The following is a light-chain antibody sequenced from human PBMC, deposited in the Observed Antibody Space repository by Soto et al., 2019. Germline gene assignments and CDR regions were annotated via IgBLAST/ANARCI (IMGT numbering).Light chain of an antibody. CDR1: QSISGY. CDR3: QQYNSYPT. V-gene: IGKV1-39*01. CDR2: SAS. J-gene: IGKJ5*01. Sequence: DIRMTQSPSSLSASVGDRVTITCRASQSISGYLNWYQQKPGKAPKLLIYSASSLQSGVPSRFSGSGSGTDFTFIISSLQPEDFATYYCQQYNSYPTFGQGTRLEIK.